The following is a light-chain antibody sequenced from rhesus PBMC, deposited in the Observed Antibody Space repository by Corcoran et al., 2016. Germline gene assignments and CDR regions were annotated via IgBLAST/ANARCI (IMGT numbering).Light chain of an antibody. Sequence: DIQMTLSPSSLSASVGYRVTITCRSSENVNNYLHWYQQKPGKAPKLLIYKASTLESGVPSRFSGCGSGTEFTHTLSSLQHEDCANYDCQHSYGTPVTFGPGTKLDIK. CDR1: ENVNNY. CDR2: KAS. V-gene: IGKV1-74*01. J-gene: IGKJ3*01. CDR3: QHSYGTPVT.